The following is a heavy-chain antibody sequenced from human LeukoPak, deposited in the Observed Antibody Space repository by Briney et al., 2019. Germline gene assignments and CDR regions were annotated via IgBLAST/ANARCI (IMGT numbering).Heavy chain of an antibody. Sequence: SETLSLTCTVSGGSISSYYWSWIRQPAGKGLEWIGRIYGSGSTNYNPSLKSRVTMSLDTSKNQFSLKLSSVTAADTAVYYCARHMGDGYIDYYFDYWGQGTLVTVSS. CDR2: IYGSGST. V-gene: IGHV4-4*07. CDR3: ARHMGDGYIDYYFDY. J-gene: IGHJ4*02. CDR1: GGSISSYY. D-gene: IGHD5-24*01.